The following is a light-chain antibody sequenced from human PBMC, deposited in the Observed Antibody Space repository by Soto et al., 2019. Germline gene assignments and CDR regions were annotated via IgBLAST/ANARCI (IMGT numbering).Light chain of an antibody. CDR3: CSYAGSSTLRVV. Sequence: QSGLTQPASVSGSPGQSITISCTGTSSDVGSYNLVSWYQQHPGKAPKLMIYEGSKRPSGVSNRFSGSKSGNTASLTISGLQAEDEADYYCCSYAGSSTLRVVFGGGTKLTVL. V-gene: IGLV2-23*01. CDR2: EGS. CDR1: SSDVGSYNL. J-gene: IGLJ2*01.